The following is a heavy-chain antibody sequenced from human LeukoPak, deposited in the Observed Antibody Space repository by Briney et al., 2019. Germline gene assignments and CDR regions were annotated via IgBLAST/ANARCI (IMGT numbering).Heavy chain of an antibody. CDR3: ARELAA. J-gene: IGHJ4*02. D-gene: IGHD6-13*01. V-gene: IGHV3-33*08. Sequence: GGSLRLSCAASGFSFSSYGMHWVRQAPGKGLEWVAAIWPDGSNKYYANSVKGRFTISRDNSKNTLYLQMNSLRGDDTAIYYCARELAAWGQGTLVTVSS. CDR2: IWPDGSNK. CDR1: GFSFSSYG.